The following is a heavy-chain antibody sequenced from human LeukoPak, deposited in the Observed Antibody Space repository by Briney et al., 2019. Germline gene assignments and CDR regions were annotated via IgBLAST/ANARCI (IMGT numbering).Heavy chain of an antibody. CDR1: RFTFSNYG. D-gene: IGHD5-12*01. CDR3: ARGGDSGYDSGDLFEY. Sequence: GGSLRLSCAASRFTFSNYGMHWVRQAPGKGLEWVAVIWYDGSNKYYADSVKGRFTISRDNSKNTLYLQMNSLRAEDTAVYYCARGGDSGYDSGDLFEYWGQGTLVTVSS. CDR2: IWYDGSNK. V-gene: IGHV3-33*01. J-gene: IGHJ4*02.